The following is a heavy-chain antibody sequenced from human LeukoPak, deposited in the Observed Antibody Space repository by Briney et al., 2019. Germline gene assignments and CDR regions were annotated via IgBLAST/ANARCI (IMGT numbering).Heavy chain of an antibody. CDR2: IIPIRGIA. CDR3: ARDPGSGY. CDR1: LGTFSCCV. V-gene: IGHV1-69*04. Sequence: SVKDSCQGSLGTFSCCVISGVRQAPGRGLEWMGRIIPIRGIANYAQKFQGRVTITADKSTSTDYMELSSLRSEDTAVYYCARDPGSGYWGQGTLVTVSS. J-gene: IGHJ4*02. D-gene: IGHD3-10*01.